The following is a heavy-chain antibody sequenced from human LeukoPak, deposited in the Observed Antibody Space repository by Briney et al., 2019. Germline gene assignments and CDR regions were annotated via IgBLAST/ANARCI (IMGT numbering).Heavy chain of an antibody. V-gene: IGHV4-34*01. CDR2: INHSGST. Sequence: PSETLSLTCAVYGVSFSGYYWSWIRQPPGKGLEWIGEINHSGSTNYNPSLKSRVTISVDTSKNQFSLKLSSVTAADTAVYYCARDGQYYYGSGSYGRYYYYGMDVWGQGTTVTVSS. J-gene: IGHJ6*02. D-gene: IGHD3-10*01. CDR3: ARDGQYYYGSGSYGRYYYYGMDV. CDR1: GVSFSGYY.